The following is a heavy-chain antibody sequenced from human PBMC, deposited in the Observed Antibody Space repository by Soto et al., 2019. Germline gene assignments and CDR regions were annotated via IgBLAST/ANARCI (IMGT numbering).Heavy chain of an antibody. CDR3: ASLFASTYSPRPFDF. Sequence: GASVKVSCKTSGYRFTTYGISWVRQAPGHGLEWMGWISTYNEKKKYIQKFQGRLTMTTEASTSTAYMELKNLRSDDTAVYYCASLFASTYSPRPFDFWGQGTQVTVSS. CDR1: GYRFTTYG. J-gene: IGHJ4*02. CDR2: ISTYNEKK. D-gene: IGHD2-15*01. V-gene: IGHV1-18*04.